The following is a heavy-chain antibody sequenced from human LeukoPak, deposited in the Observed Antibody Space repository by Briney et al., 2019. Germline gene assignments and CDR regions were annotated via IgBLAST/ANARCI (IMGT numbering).Heavy chain of an antibody. D-gene: IGHD1-26*01. J-gene: IGHJ4*02. CDR3: AREVGVSTPYFDY. V-gene: IGHV3-33*01. CDR2: IWYDGRNK. Sequence: GGSLRLSCAASGFTFSSYGMHWVRQAPGKGLEWVAVIWYDGRNKYYADSVKGRFTISRDNPMNTLYLHMNSLSAEDTAVYYCAREVGVSTPYFDYWGQGTLVTVSS. CDR1: GFTFSSYG.